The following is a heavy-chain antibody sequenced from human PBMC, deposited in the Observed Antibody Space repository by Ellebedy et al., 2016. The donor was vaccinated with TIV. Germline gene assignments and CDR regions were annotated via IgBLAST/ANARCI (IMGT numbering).Heavy chain of an antibody. V-gene: IGHV3-7*03. CDR1: GFTFSSYW. CDR3: ARDGGYCSGGTCYLVY. CDR2: IRQDGDEK. J-gene: IGHJ4*02. D-gene: IGHD2-15*01. Sequence: GESLKISCAASGFTFSSYWMSWVRQAPGKGLEWVASIRQDGDEKYYVDSVKGRFIISRDNARNSLFLQMSSLRAGDTAVYYCARDGGYCSGGTCYLVYWGQGTLVTVSS.